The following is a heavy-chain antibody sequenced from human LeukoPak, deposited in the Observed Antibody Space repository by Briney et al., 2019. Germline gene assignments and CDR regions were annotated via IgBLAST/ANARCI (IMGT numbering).Heavy chain of an antibody. Sequence: GGSLRLPCAASGFTFSSYGMHWVRQAPGKGLEWVAVISYDGSNKYYADSVKGRFTISRDNSKNTLYLQMNSLRAEDTAVYYCAKSPGIAVAGTRGWFDPWGQGTLVTVSS. D-gene: IGHD6-19*01. V-gene: IGHV3-30*18. CDR1: GFTFSSYG. CDR3: AKSPGIAVAGTRGWFDP. CDR2: ISYDGSNK. J-gene: IGHJ5*02.